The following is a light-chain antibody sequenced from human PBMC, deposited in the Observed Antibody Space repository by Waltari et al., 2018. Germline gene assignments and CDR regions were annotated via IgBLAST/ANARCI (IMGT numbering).Light chain of an antibody. Sequence: DIQVTQSPSSLSGSLGDRISMSCRTSQSVSSSLSWYHQRPGEAPKLLIPSASRVQSGGPPRVSGSGSGNGFTLTISSLRPEDCGTYYCQQTYGFPVTFGGGTKV. CDR2: SAS. V-gene: IGKV1-39*01. J-gene: IGKJ4*01. CDR1: QSVSSS. CDR3: QQTYGFPVT.